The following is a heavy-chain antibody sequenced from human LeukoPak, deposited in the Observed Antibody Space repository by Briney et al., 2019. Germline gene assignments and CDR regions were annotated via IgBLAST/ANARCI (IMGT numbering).Heavy chain of an antibody. Sequence: GGSLRLSCAASGFTFNKAWMSWVRQDPGKGLEWVSTISGSGDNTYYADSVKGRFTISRDNSKNTLYLQMNSLKTEDTAVYYCTSGISSSTNSDYWGQGTLVTVSS. CDR2: ISGSGDNT. CDR3: TSGISSSTNSDY. J-gene: IGHJ4*02. V-gene: IGHV3-23*01. CDR1: GFTFNKAW. D-gene: IGHD6-13*01.